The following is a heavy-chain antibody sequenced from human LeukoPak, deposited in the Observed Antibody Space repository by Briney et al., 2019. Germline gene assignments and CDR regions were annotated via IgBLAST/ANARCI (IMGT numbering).Heavy chain of an antibody. D-gene: IGHD1-26*01. CDR3: ATPYSGGYQGLDI. V-gene: IGHV3-30*02. CDR2: IRYDGSNK. J-gene: IGHJ3*02. CDR1: GFTFSSYG. Sequence: GGSLRLSCAASGFTFSSYGMHWVRQAPGKGLEWVAFIRYDGSNKYYADSVKGRFTISRDNSKNTLYLQMNSLRAEDTAVYYCATPYSGGYQGLDIWGQGTMVTVSS.